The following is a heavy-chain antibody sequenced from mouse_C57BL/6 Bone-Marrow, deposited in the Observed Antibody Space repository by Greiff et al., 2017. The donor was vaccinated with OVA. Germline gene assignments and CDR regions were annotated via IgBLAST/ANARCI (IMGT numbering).Heavy chain of an antibody. CDR2: IRSKSNNYAT. Sequence: EVQLVESGGGLVQPKGSLKLSCAASGFSFNTYAMNWVRQAPGKGLEWVARIRSKSNNYATYYADSVKDRFTISRDDSESMLYLQMNNLKTEDTAMYYCVRQDYGSSSWYFDVWGTGTTVTVSS. CDR3: VRQDYGSSSWYFDV. V-gene: IGHV10-1*01. J-gene: IGHJ1*03. D-gene: IGHD1-1*01. CDR1: GFSFNTYA.